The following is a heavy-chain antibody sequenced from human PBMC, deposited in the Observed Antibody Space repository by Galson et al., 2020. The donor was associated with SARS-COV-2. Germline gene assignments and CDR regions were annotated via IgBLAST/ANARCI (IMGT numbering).Heavy chain of an antibody. Sequence: GGSLRLSCAASGFTFSSYTFTWVRQAPGKGLEWISYISSSSYTISYADSVKGRFTISRDNAKNSLFLQMNSLRADDTAVYYCASRYCSGGACYLDYGGQGTLVTVSS. V-gene: IGHV3-48*04. CDR2: ISSSSYTI. D-gene: IGHD2-15*01. J-gene: IGHJ4*02. CDR1: GFTFSSYT. CDR3: ASRYCSGGACYLDY.